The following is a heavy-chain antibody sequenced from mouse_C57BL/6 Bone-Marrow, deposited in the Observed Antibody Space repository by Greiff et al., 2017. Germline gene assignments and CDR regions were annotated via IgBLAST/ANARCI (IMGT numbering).Heavy chain of an antibody. Sequence: QVQLQQPGAELVKPGASVKLSCKASGYTFTSYWMHWVKQRPGQGLEWIGMIHPNSGSTNYNEKFKSKATLTVDKSSSTAYMQISSLTSEDSAVYYCAYITTVVATSDYWGQGTTLTVSS. D-gene: IGHD1-1*01. CDR3: AYITTVVATSDY. V-gene: IGHV1-64*01. CDR2: IHPNSGST. CDR1: GYTFTSYW. J-gene: IGHJ2*01.